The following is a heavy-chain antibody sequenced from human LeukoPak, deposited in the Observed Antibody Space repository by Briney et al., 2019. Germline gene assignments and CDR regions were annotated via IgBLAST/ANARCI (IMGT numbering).Heavy chain of an antibody. D-gene: IGHD6-19*01. Sequence: WASVKVSCKASGYTFTNYPMHWVRQAPGQRLEWMGWINAGNGNTRYSQEFQGRVTITRDTSARTVYMELSSLRSEDMAVYYCARNLAVAPHAYYFDYWGRGTLVTVSS. J-gene: IGHJ4*02. CDR2: INAGNGNT. CDR3: ARNLAVAPHAYYFDY. CDR1: GYTFTNYP. V-gene: IGHV1-3*03.